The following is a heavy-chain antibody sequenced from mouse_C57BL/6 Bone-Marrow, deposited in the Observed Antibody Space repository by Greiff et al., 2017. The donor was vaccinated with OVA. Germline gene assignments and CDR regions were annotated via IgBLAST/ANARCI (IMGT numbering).Heavy chain of an antibody. CDR2: INSDGGST. CDR3: ARWEYDGYYRYFDV. V-gene: IGHV5-2*01. J-gene: IGHJ1*03. D-gene: IGHD2-3*01. Sequence: DVQLVESGGGLVQPGESLKLSCESTEYEFPSHDMSWVRKTPEKRLELVAAINSDGGSTYYPDTMERRFIISRDNTKKTLYLQMSSLRSEDTALYYCARWEYDGYYRYFDVWGTGTTVTVSS. CDR1: EYEFPSHD.